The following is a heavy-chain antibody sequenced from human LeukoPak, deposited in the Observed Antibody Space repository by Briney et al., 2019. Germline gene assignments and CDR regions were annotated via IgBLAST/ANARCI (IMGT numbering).Heavy chain of an antibody. CDR2: IIPILGIA. CDR3: ARDPGVEYYYDSRGYYNNVDY. CDR1: GGTFSSYA. Sequence: ASVKVSCKASGGTFSSYAISWVRQAPGQGLEWMGRIIPILGIANYAQKFQGRVTITADKSTSAAYMELSSLRSEDAAVYYCARDPGVEYYYDSRGYYNNVDYWGQGTRITVSS. V-gene: IGHV1-69*04. D-gene: IGHD3-22*01. J-gene: IGHJ4*02.